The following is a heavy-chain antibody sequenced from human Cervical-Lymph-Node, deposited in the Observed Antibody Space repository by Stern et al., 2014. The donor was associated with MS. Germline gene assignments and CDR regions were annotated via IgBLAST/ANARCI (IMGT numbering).Heavy chain of an antibody. Sequence: EVQLVESGAEVKKPGESLKISCKGSGYSFTSYWIGWVRQMHGKGLEWMGIIYPGDSDTSYSTSFQGQVTVSADKSISTAYLQWSSLKASDTAMYYCARHRWELLDAFDIWGQGTMVTVSS. V-gene: IGHV5-51*01. CDR3: ARHRWELLDAFDI. D-gene: IGHD1-26*01. J-gene: IGHJ3*02. CDR1: GYSFTSYW. CDR2: IYPGDSDT.